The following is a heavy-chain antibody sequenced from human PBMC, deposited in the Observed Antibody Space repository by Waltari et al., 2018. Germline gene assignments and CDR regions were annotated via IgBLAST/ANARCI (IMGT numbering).Heavy chain of an antibody. CDR3: ARKLGYCSGGSCYGAGAFDI. J-gene: IGHJ3*02. Sequence: QLQLQESGSGLVKPSQTLSLTCAVSGGSISSGGYSWSWIRQPPGKGLEWIGYIYQSGSTYYNPSLKSRVTISVDRSKNQVSLKLSSVTAADTAVYYCARKLGYCSGGSCYGAGAFDIWGQGTMVTVSS. CDR1: GGSISSGGYS. CDR2: IYQSGST. V-gene: IGHV4-30-2*01. D-gene: IGHD2-15*01.